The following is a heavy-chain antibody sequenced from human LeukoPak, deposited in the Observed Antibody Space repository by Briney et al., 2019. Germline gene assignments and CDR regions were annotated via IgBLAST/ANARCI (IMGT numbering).Heavy chain of an antibody. CDR3: ATEAIVVVTARDYWYFDL. Sequence: SEKVSCKASGGTFSSYAISWVRQAPGQGLEWMGRIIPILGIPNYAQKFQGRVTITADKSTTTAYMELSSLRSEDTAVYYCATEAIVVVTARDYWYFDLWGRGTLVTVSS. V-gene: IGHV1-69*04. CDR1: GGTFSSYA. CDR2: IIPILGIP. D-gene: IGHD2-21*02. J-gene: IGHJ2*01.